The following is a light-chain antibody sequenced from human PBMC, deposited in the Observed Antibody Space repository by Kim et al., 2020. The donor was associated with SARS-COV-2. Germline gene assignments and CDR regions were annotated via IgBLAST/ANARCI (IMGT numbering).Light chain of an antibody. CDR1: QTVLYNSNNKTY. J-gene: IGKJ2*03. V-gene: IGKV4-1*01. Sequence: RAHLNCTSSQTVLYNSNNKTYLAWYQQNPGQAPKLLIYWASIRESGVSDRFSGSGSETDFTLTISSLQAEDVAVYYCQQYYSTPPSFGKGTKLEI. CDR2: WAS. CDR3: QQYYSTPPS.